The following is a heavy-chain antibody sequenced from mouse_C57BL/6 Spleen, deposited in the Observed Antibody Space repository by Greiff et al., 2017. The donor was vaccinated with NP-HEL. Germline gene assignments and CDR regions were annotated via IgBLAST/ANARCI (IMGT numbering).Heavy chain of an antibody. Sequence: VQLKESVAELVRPGASVKLSCTASGFNIKNTYMHWVKQRPEQGLEWIGRIDPANGNTKYAPKFQGKATITADTSSNTAYLQLSSLTSEDTAIYCCARDCGSSYLFFDYWGQGTTLTVSS. J-gene: IGHJ2*01. V-gene: IGHV14-3*01. CDR1: GFNIKNTY. CDR3: ARDCGSSYLFFDY. CDR2: IDPANGNT. D-gene: IGHD1-1*01.